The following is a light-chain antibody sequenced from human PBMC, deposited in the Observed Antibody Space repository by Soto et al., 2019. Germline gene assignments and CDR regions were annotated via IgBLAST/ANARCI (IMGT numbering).Light chain of an antibody. J-gene: IGKJ2*01. CDR3: QQGDSTPFT. V-gene: IGKV1-39*01. Sequence: DIQMTQSPSSLSASVGDRISVACRASHNITTYLNWYQQKPGKAPKLLIYTASSLQSGVPSRFSGSGSGTDFTLTISSLQPEDIATYYCQQGDSTPFTFGQGTKLEIK. CDR1: HNITTY. CDR2: TAS.